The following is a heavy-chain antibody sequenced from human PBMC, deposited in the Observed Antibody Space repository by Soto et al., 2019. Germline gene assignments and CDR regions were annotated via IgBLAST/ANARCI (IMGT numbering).Heavy chain of an antibody. J-gene: IGHJ6*02. D-gene: IGHD3-9*01. CDR3: ARVLDDILTGYPLVYYYGMDV. V-gene: IGHV1-69*12. CDR1: GGTFSSYA. Sequence: QVQLVQSGAEVKKPGSSVKVSCKASGGTFSSYAISWVRQAPGQGLEGMGGIIPIFGTANYAQKFQGRVTITADESTSTAYMELSSLRSEDTAVYYCARVLDDILTGYPLVYYYGMDVWGQGTTVTVSS. CDR2: IIPIFGTA.